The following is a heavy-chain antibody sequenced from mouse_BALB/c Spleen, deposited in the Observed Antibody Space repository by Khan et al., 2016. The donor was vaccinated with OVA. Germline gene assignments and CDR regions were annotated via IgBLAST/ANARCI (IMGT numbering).Heavy chain of an antibody. CDR3: AHSLLLHAMAS. Sequence: EVQLQESGAELLKPGASVKLSCTVSGFNIKDTYMQWVKQRPEQGLEWIGRIDPANGNTKYDPKFQGKATITADTSSNTAYLQLSSLTSEDTAVYYCAHSLLLHAMASWGQGASVTVSS. J-gene: IGHJ4*01. V-gene: IGHV14-3*02. CDR2: IDPANGNT. CDR1: GFNIKDTY. D-gene: IGHD1-2*01.